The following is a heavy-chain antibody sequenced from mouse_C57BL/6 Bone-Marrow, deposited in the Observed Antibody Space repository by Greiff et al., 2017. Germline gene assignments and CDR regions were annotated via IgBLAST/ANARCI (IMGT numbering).Heavy chain of an antibody. J-gene: IGHJ3*01. CDR2: IDPETGGT. D-gene: IGHD2-4*01. CDR3: TRCYDYGGSWFAY. V-gene: IGHV1-15*01. Sequence: QVQLQQSGAELVRPGASVTLSCKASGYTFTDYEMHWVKQTPVHGLEWIGAIDPETGGTAYTQKFKGKAILTADKSSSTAYMELRSLTSEDSAVYYWTRCYDYGGSWFAYWGQGTLVTVSA. CDR1: GYTFTDYE.